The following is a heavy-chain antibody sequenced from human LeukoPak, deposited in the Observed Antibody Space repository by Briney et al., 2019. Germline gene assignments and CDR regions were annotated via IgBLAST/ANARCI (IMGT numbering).Heavy chain of an antibody. J-gene: IGHJ6*03. CDR2: LYSGGSA. CDR1: GDSISNNNYY. V-gene: IGHV4-39*01. Sequence: SETLSLTCTVSGDSISNNNYYWGWIRQPPGEGLEWIGGLYSGGSAYYDPSLRSRDTISVDTSKNQFSLKLSSVTASDTAVYYCARHQYYYYMDVWGTGTTVTVSS. CDR3: ARHQYYYYMDV.